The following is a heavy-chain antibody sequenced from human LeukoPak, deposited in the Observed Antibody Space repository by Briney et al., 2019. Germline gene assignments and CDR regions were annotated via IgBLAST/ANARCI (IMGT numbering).Heavy chain of an antibody. CDR2: ISSSGSTI. CDR1: GFTFSDYY. Sequence: PGGSLRLSCAASGFTFSDYYMSWLRPAPGKGLEWVSYISSSGSTIYYADSVKGRFTISRDNAKNSLYLQMNSLRAEDTAVYYCARVFGVVISFDYWGQGTLVTVSS. V-gene: IGHV3-11*04. D-gene: IGHD3-3*01. J-gene: IGHJ4*02. CDR3: ARVFGVVISFDY.